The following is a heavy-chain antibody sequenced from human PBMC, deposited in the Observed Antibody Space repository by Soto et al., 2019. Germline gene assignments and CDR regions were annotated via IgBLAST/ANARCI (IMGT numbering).Heavy chain of an antibody. D-gene: IGHD6-13*01. J-gene: IGHJ5*02. CDR2: IKSKTDGGTT. Sequence: GGSLRLSCAASGFTFSNAWMSWVRQAPGKGLEWVGRIKSKTDGGTTDYAAPVKGRFTISRDDSKNTLYLQMNSLKTEDTAVYYCTTRVAEESNWFDPWGQGTLVTVSS. CDR1: GFTFSNAW. V-gene: IGHV3-15*01. CDR3: TTRVAEESNWFDP.